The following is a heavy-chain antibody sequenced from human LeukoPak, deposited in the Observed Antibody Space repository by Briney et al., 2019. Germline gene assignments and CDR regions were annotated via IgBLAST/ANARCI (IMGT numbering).Heavy chain of an antibody. CDR3: AKTYGSSGWQYYFDY. Sequence: GGSLRLSCEASGFTFSSYWMSWVRQAPGKGLEWVANIKTDGSEKYYVDSVKGRFTISRDNAKNSLYLQMNSLRAEDTAVYYCAKTYGSSGWQYYFDYWGQGTLVTVSS. D-gene: IGHD6-19*01. CDR2: IKTDGSEK. CDR1: GFTFSSYW. V-gene: IGHV3-7*03. J-gene: IGHJ4*02.